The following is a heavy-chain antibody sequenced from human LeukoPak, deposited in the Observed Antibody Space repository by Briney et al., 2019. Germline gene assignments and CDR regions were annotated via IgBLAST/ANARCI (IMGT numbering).Heavy chain of an antibody. Sequence: SQTLSLTCAISGDSVSSNSAAWNWIRQSPSRGLEWLGRTYYRSKWYNDYAVSVKSRITINPDTSKNQFSLQLNSVTPEDTAVYYFARGMYSSSYYYYYYMDVWGKGTTVTVSS. D-gene: IGHD6-6*01. CDR1: GDSVSSNSAA. CDR2: TYYRSKWYN. J-gene: IGHJ6*03. V-gene: IGHV6-1*01. CDR3: ARGMYSSSYYYYYYMDV.